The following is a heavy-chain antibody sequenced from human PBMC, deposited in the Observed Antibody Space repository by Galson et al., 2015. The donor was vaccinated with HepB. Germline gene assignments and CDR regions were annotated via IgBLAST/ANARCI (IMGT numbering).Heavy chain of an antibody. J-gene: IGHJ3*02. Sequence: SLRLSCAASGFTFDDYAMHWVRQAPGKGLEWVSGISWNSGSIGYADSVKGRFTISRDNAKNSLYLQMNSLRAEDTALYYCAKGHASDRPCSSSWYSRGSDAFDIWGQGTMVTVSS. CDR2: ISWNSGSI. V-gene: IGHV3-9*01. CDR1: GFTFDDYA. CDR3: AKGHASDRPCSSSWYSRGSDAFDI. D-gene: IGHD6-13*01.